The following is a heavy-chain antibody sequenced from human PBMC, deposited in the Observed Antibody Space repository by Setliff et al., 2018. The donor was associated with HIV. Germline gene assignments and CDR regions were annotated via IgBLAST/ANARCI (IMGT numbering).Heavy chain of an antibody. CDR2: INPSGGLT. CDR3: ATGHYGSDSYYSIDH. V-gene: IGHV1-46*01. J-gene: IGHJ4*02. D-gene: IGHD3-10*01. Sequence: GASVKVSCKASGYSFSAYAINWVRQVPGIGLQWMGVINPSGGLTDYPQKFQGRVTMTTDTSTNTIYMQLSSLTSEDTALYYCATGHYGSDSYYSIDHWGQGTLVTVSS. CDR1: GYSFSAYA.